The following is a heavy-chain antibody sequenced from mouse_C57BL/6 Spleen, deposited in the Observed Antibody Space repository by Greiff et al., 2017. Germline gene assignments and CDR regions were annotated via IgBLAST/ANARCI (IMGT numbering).Heavy chain of an antibody. CDR1: GYTFTSYW. CDR2: IHPNSGST. Sequence: QVQLQQPGAELVKPGASVKLSCKASGYTFTSYWMHWVKQRPGQGLEWIGMIHPNSGSTNYNEKFKSKATLTVDKSSSTAYMQLSSLTSEDSAVYYCARSGLYYYGNYFDYWGQGTTLTVSS. V-gene: IGHV1-64*01. CDR3: ARSGLYYYGNYFDY. D-gene: IGHD1-1*01. J-gene: IGHJ2*01.